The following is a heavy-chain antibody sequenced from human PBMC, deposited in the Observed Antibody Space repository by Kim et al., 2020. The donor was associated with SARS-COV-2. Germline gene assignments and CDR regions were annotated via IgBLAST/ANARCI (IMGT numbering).Heavy chain of an antibody. CDR2: IRTANGYT. V-gene: IGHV1-3*04. J-gene: IGHJ4*02. CDR3: ARRGDCSGPYYWHFEN. D-gene: IGHD3-10*02. CDR1: GYTFTGYA. Sequence: ASVKVSCKASGYTFTGYAIHWVRQAPGQGPEWMGWIRTANGYTKYSQRFQGRLTMTSDTSASTAYMELSSLKSEDTAVYYCARRGDCSGPYYWHFENWGQGTLVTVSS.